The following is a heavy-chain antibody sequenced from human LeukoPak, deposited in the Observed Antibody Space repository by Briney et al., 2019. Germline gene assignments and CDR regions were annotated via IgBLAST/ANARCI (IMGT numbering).Heavy chain of an antibody. J-gene: IGHJ4*02. CDR3: ARDSVVLWFGELSADY. V-gene: IGHV3-7*01. CDR2: IKQDGSEK. CDR1: GFTFSSYW. D-gene: IGHD3-10*01. Sequence: GGSLRLSCAASGFTFSSYWMSWVRQAPGKGLEWVVNIKQDGSEKYYVDSVKGRFTISRDNAKNSLYLQMNSLRAEDTAVYYCARDSVVLWFGELSADYWGQGTLVTVSS.